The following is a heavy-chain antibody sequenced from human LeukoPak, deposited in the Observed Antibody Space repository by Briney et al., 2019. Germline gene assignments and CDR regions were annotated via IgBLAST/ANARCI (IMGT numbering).Heavy chain of an antibody. CDR2: IVPSGDNT. Sequence: ASVKVSCKASGYTFTTYYLHFLRQAPGQGLEWMGIIVPSGDNTGYAQKFQGRVTMTRDTSTSTVYMELSSLRSEDTAVYYCAGELLRGTGGIFAFHLWGQGTMVTVSS. J-gene: IGHJ3*01. V-gene: IGHV1-46*01. CDR3: AGELLRGTGGIFAFHL. CDR1: GYTFTTYY. D-gene: IGHD7-27*01.